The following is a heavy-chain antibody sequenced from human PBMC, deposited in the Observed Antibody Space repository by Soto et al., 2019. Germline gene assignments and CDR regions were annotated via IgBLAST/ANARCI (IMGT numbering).Heavy chain of an antibody. CDR2: IYYSGST. CDR1: GGSIIIYY. Sequence: PSETLSLPYTVSGGSIIIYYWSWIRQPPGKGLEWIGYIYYSGSTNYNPSLKSRVTISVDTSKNQFSLKLSSVTAADTAVYYCARDPYGMDVWGQGNTVTVSS. J-gene: IGHJ6*02. CDR3: ARDPYGMDV. V-gene: IGHV4-59*01.